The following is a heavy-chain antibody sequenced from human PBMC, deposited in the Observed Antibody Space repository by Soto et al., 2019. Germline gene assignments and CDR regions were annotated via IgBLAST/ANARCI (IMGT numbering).Heavy chain of an antibody. CDR1: GFTFNNYA. J-gene: IGHJ6*01. CDR2: ISGSDDST. Sequence: EVQLLESGGGLVQPDGSLRLSCAASGFTFNNYAMTWVRQAPGKGLEWVSTISGSDDSTYYADSVKGRLTISRDSSKNALYLQMSSLRAEDTALYYCVKDWTGDTCPCMDVWGQGTTVTVSS. CDR3: VKDWTGDTCPCMDV. V-gene: IGHV3-23*01. D-gene: IGHD2-8*02.